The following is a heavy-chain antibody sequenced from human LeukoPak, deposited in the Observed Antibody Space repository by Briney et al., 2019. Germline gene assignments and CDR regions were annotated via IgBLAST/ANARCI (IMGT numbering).Heavy chain of an antibody. D-gene: IGHD3-10*01. Sequence: GGSLRLSCAASGFTVSSNYMSWVRQAPGKGLEWVSFISYSSSHIYYADSVKGRFTISRDNAKNSLYLQMNSLRAEDTAVYYCARFTSGAGSNDYFDYWGQGTLVTVSS. J-gene: IGHJ4*02. CDR2: ISYSSSHI. V-gene: IGHV3-21*01. CDR3: ARFTSGAGSNDYFDY. CDR1: GFTVSSNY.